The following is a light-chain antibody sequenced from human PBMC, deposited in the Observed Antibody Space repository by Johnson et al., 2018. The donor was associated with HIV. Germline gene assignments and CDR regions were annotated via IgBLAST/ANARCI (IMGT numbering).Light chain of an antibody. Sequence: QSVLTQPPSVSAAPGQKVTISCSGSSSNIGSNYVSWYQQLPGTAPKLLIYDNNKRPSGIPDRFSGSKSATSATLGITGLKTGDEADYYCGIWDSSLIVYVFGTGTKVTVL. CDR2: DNN. V-gene: IGLV1-51*01. CDR3: GIWDSSLIVYV. J-gene: IGLJ1*01. CDR1: SSNIGSNY.